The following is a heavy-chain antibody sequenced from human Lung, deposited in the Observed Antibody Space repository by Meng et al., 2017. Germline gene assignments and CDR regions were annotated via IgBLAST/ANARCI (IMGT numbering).Heavy chain of an antibody. CDR2: INHSGST. CDR3: ARGAGGRQWLVLSGFRYFDY. Sequence: MSIHLWGPGRLWPHQTLSLPCAVYGGSCSGYYWSWPSQPPGKGLGAVGEINHSGSTNYNPSLKSRVTISVDTSKNQFSLQLSSVPAADTAVYDCARGAGGRQWLVLSGFRYFDYWGQGTLVTVSS. CDR1: GGSCSGYY. D-gene: IGHD6-19*01. J-gene: IGHJ4*02. V-gene: IGHV4-34*01.